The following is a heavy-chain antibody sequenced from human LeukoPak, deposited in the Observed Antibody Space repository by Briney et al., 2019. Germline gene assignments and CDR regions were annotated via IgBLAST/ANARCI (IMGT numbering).Heavy chain of an antibody. CDR1: GFTFSSYE. D-gene: IGHD6-19*01. CDR3: ARVALWLANYYYYYMDV. CDR2: ISSSGSTI. V-gene: IGHV3-48*03. J-gene: IGHJ6*03. Sequence: GGSLRLSCAASGFTFSSYEMNWVRQAPGKGLEWVSYISSSGSTIYYADSVKGRFTISRDNAKNSLYLQMSSLRAEDTAVYYCARVALWLANYYYYYMDVWGKGTTVTVSS.